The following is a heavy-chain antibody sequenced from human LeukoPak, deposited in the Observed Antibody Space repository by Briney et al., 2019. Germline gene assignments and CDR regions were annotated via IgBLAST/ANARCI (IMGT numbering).Heavy chain of an antibody. CDR3: AKEPRITGRLNYFDY. J-gene: IGHJ4*02. D-gene: IGHD6-6*01. Sequence: SSETLSLTCAVSGGSISSSNWWSWVRQPPGKGLEWVSSIGGSGGTTYYADSVQGRFTISRDNSKNTLSLQMNSLTAEDTSVYYCAKEPRITGRLNYFDYWGQGTLVTVSS. V-gene: IGHV3-23*01. CDR1: GGSISSSN. CDR2: IGGSGGTT.